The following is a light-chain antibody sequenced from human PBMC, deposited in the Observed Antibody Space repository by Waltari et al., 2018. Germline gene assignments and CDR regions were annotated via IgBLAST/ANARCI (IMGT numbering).Light chain of an antibody. CDR2: GQD. Sequence: SSELTQDPAVSVALGQTVTITCQGDSLRRVYASWYQQRPGQAPILIFYGQDNRPSGIPDRFSGSTSGDTASLTITGAQAEDEADYYCHSRDTFSTRVFGGGTRLTV. CDR1: SLRRVY. V-gene: IGLV3-19*01. J-gene: IGLJ2*01. CDR3: HSRDTFSTRV.